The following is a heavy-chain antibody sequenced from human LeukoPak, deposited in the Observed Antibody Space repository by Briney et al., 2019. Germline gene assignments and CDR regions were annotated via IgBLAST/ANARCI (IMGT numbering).Heavy chain of an antibody. CDR3: ARADRLHGGPYLIGP. CDR2: INPNSGGT. CDR1: GYTFTDYY. V-gene: IGHV1-2*02. D-gene: IGHD2-21*01. Sequence: ASVKVSCKTSGYTFTDYYTHWVRQAPGQGLEWMGWINPNSGGTSSAQKFQGRVTMTRDTSITTVYMEVSWLTSDDTAIYYCARADRLHGGPYLIGPWGQGTLVTVSS. J-gene: IGHJ5*02.